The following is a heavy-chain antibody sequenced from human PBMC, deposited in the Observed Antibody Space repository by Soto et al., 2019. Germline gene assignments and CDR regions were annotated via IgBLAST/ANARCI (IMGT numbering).Heavy chain of an antibody. V-gene: IGHV4-59*08. CDR2: ISYSGST. Sequence: SETLSVTCTVSGGSISSYYWSWIRQPPEKGLEWIGYISYSGSTNYNPSLKSRITISVDTSKNQFSLKLSSVTAVDTAVYYCARRVQSPQNVHDYYSCMDVWGKGTTVTVS. CDR1: GGSISSYY. D-gene: IGHD4-4*01. J-gene: IGHJ6*03. CDR3: ARRVQSPQNVHDYYSCMDV.